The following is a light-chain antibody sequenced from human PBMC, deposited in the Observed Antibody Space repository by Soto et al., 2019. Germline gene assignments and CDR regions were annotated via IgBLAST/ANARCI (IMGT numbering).Light chain of an antibody. J-gene: IGLJ2*01. CDR1: SSNIGSNY. CDR3: AAWDDSLSVVV. CDR2: RNN. V-gene: IGLV1-47*01. Sequence: QSVLTQPPSASGTPGQRVTISCSGSSSNIGSNYVYWYQQLPGTAPKLLIYRNNQRPSGVPDRCSGSKSGTSASLAISGLRSEDEADYYCAAWDDSLSVVVFGGGTKLNVL.